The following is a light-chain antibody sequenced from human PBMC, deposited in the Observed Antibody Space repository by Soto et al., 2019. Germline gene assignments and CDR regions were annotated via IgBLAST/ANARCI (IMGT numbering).Light chain of an antibody. Sequence: DIQLTQSPSFLSASVGDRVTITFRASQGISSYLAWYQQKPGKAPKLLIYAASTLPSGFPSRFSGSGSGTEFTLTIRSLQPEDFATYYCQQLNAYPLPFGGGTRVELK. CDR2: AAS. CDR3: QQLNAYPLP. V-gene: IGKV1-9*01. CDR1: QGISSY. J-gene: IGKJ4*01.